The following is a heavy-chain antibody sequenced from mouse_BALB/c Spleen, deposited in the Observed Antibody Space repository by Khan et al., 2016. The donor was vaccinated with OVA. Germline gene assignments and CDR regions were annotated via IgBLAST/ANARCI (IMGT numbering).Heavy chain of an antibody. CDR2: INTYTGEP. CDR3: ARPPYFSYVLDN. V-gene: IGHV9-1*02. Sequence: QIQLVQSGPELKKPGETVKISCKASGYTFTNYGMNWVKQAPGKGLKWMGWINTYTGEPTYADDFKGRFVFSLETSASTAYLQINNLKNEDMATYFCARPPYFSYVLDNWGQGTSVTVSS. J-gene: IGHJ4*01. D-gene: IGHD2-10*01. CDR1: GYTFTNYG.